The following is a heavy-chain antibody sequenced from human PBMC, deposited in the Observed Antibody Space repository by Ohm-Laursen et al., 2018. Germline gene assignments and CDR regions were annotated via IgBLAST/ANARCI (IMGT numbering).Heavy chain of an antibody. CDR3: ARYIEDSAMVN. V-gene: IGHV1-46*01. D-gene: IGHD5-18*01. J-gene: IGHJ4*02. Sequence: ASVTASCKVSGYTFTSYYMHWARQPPGQGLEWMGLIKPSGGSTSYAQKFQGRVTMTRDTSTSTVYMEMRSLRSEDTAVYYCARYIEDSAMVNWGQGTLVTVSS. CDR1: GYTFTSYY. CDR2: IKPSGGST.